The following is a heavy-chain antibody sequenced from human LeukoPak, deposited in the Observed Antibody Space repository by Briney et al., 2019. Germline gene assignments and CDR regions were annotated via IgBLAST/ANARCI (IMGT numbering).Heavy chain of an antibody. CDR1: GGSISSSSYY. D-gene: IGHD6-13*01. V-gene: IGHV4-39*07. J-gene: IGHJ6*02. CDR3: AKEGYSSSWVSDYYYYGMDV. Sequence: SETLSLTCTVSGGSISSSSYYWGWIRQPPGKGLEWIGSVYYSGSTYYNPSLKSRVTISVDTSKNQFSLKLSSVTAADTAVYYCAKEGYSSSWVSDYYYYGMDVWGQGTTVTVSS. CDR2: VYYSGST.